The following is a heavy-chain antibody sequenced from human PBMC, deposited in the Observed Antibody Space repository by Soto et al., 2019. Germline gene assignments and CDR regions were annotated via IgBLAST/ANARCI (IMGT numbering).Heavy chain of an antibody. CDR3: ARDGQANNGFRRNDY. D-gene: IGHD5-12*01. CDR1: GFSFYSYW. J-gene: IGHJ4*02. CDR2: IRDDGSEQ. V-gene: IGHV3-7*01. Sequence: EVQLVESGGGLVQPGGSLRLSCAASGFSFYSYWMIWARQAPGKGLEWVASIRDDGSEQFYLDSVRGRFTISRDNAKESLYLQMDSLRSEDTAFYYCARDGQANNGFRRNDYWGQGTLVSVSS.